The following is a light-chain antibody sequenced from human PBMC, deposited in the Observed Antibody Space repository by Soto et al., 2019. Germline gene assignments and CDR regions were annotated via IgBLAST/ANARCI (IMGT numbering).Light chain of an antibody. CDR3: HHYGSSPYT. V-gene: IGKV3-20*01. Sequence: TQSPGTLSLSPGERATLSCRASQSLSGNYLAWYQQKPGQAPRLLIFGVSSRATGIPDRFSGSGSGTDFTLTINRLEPEDFAVYYCHHYGSSPYTFGLGTKLEIK. CDR2: GVS. J-gene: IGKJ2*01. CDR1: QSLSGNY.